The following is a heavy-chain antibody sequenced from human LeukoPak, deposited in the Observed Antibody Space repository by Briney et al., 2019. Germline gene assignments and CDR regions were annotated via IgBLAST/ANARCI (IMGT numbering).Heavy chain of an antibody. D-gene: IGHD6-19*01. CDR3: ARGPGIAVAGVFAN. CDR1: GYTFTSYG. V-gene: IGHV1-18*04. Sequence: ASVKVSCKASGYTFTSYGINWVRQAPGQGLEWLGWISGYTGHTNYVQKIQGRVTMTTDTSTNTAYMELRSLRSDDTAVYYCARGPGIAVAGVFANWGQGSLVTVSS. CDR2: ISGYTGHT. J-gene: IGHJ4*02.